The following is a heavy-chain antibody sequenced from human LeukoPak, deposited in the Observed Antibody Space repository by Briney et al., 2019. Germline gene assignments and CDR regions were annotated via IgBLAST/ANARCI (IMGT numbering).Heavy chain of an antibody. CDR3: ARAWRIAAAVDY. J-gene: IGHJ4*02. Sequence: ASVEVSCKASGYTFTGYYMHWVRQAPGQGLEWMGRINPNRGGTNYAQKFQGRVTMTRDTSISTAYMELSRLRSDDTAVYYCARAWRIAAAVDYWGQGTLVTVSS. V-gene: IGHV1-2*06. CDR1: GYTFTGYY. D-gene: IGHD6-13*01. CDR2: INPNRGGT.